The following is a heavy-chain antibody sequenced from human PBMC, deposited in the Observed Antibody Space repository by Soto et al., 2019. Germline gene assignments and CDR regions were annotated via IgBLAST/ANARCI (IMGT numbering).Heavy chain of an antibody. CDR2: ISYDGSNK. J-gene: IGHJ3*02. Sequence: QVQLVESGGGVVQPGRSLRLSCAASGFTFSSYGMHWVRQAPGKGLEWLAVISYDGSNKYYADSVKGRFTISRDNSKNTLYLQMNSLIAEDTAVYYCAKDPQWLGSDAFDIWGQGTMVTVAS. CDR1: GFTFSSYG. V-gene: IGHV3-30*18. CDR3: AKDPQWLGSDAFDI. D-gene: IGHD6-19*01.